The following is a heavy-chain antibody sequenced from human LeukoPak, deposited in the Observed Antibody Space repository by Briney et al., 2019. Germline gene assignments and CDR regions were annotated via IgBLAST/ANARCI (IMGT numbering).Heavy chain of an antibody. CDR3: ARAGSSGYYLQYLQH. J-gene: IGHJ1*01. V-gene: IGHV1-2*02. D-gene: IGHD3-22*01. CDR2: INPDSGGT. CDR1: GYTFTGYY. Sequence: ASVKVSCKASGYTFTGYYINWVRQAPGQGLEWLGWINPDSGGTNYAQKFQGGVTMTRDTSISTAYMELSRLRSDDTAVYYCARAGSSGYYLQYLQHWGQGTLVTVSS.